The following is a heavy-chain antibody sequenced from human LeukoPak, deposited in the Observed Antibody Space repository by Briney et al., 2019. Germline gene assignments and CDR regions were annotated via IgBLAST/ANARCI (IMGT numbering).Heavy chain of an antibody. V-gene: IGHV3-21*01. CDR3: ARGRSITLLRGFAMSDVFDI. J-gene: IGHJ3*02. D-gene: IGHD3-10*01. CDR1: GFTFSTYS. CDR2: IYTSAKYI. Sequence: GGSLRLSCAASGFTFSTYSMNWVRQAPGKGLEWVSFIYTSAKYIYYGESMKGRFTISREKAQKTLYMNMKGVRAEDTAVYYCARGRSITLLRGFAMSDVFDIWGQGTMVTVSS.